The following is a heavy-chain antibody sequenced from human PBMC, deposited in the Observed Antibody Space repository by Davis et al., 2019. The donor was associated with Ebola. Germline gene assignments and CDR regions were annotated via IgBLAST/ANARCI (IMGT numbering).Heavy chain of an antibody. V-gene: IGHV4-34*01. CDR2: IKHSGST. J-gene: IGHJ4*02. Sequence: PSETLSLTCAVYGGSFSGYYWSWIRQPPGKGLEWIGEIKHSGSTNYNPSLKSRVTISADTSKNQFYLKRSCVTAADTAVYYCERGKTGYSSSSYVRGGQGTLVTVSS. CDR3: ERGKTGYSSSSYVR. CDR1: GGSFSGYY. D-gene: IGHD6-13*01.